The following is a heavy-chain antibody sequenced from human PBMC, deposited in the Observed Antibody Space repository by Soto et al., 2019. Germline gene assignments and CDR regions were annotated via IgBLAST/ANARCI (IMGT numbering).Heavy chain of an antibody. V-gene: IGHV3-30*18. Sequence: QVQLVESGGGVVQPGRSLRLSCAASGFTFSSYGMHWVRQAPGKGLEWVAVISDDGSNKYYADSVKGRFTISRDNSKHTLYLQMNSLRAEDTAVYYCAKDRQLPPYYGMDVWGQGTTVTVSS. J-gene: IGHJ6*02. CDR2: ISDDGSNK. CDR1: GFTFSSYG. D-gene: IGHD2-2*01. CDR3: AKDRQLPPYYGMDV.